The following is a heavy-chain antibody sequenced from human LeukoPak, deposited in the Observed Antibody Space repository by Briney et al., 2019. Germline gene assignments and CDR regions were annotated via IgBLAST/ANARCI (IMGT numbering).Heavy chain of an antibody. D-gene: IGHD5-12*01. J-gene: IGHJ3*02. CDR2: IYSGGST. V-gene: IGHV3-53*01. Sequence: GGSLRLSCAASGITVSSNYMSWVRQAPGKGLEWVSVIYSGGSTYYADSVKGRFTISRDNSKNTLYLQMNSLRAEDTAVYYCARVKYSGYPDAFDIWGQGTMVTVSS. CDR3: ARVKYSGYPDAFDI. CDR1: GITVSSNY.